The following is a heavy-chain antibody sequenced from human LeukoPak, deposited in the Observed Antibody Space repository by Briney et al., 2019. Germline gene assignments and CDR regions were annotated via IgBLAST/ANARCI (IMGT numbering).Heavy chain of an antibody. V-gene: IGHV1-2*02. CDR2: INPNSGGT. J-gene: IGHJ4*02. CDR1: GYTFSGYY. CDR3: ASGDRVTMLRGGNIGYFDY. D-gene: IGHD3-10*01. Sequence: ASVKVSCKASGYTFSGYYMHWVRQAPGRGLEWMGWINPNSGGTDYAQKFQGRVTMTRDTSISTAYMELSRLRSDDTAVYYCASGDRVTMLRGGNIGYFDYWGQGTQVTVSS.